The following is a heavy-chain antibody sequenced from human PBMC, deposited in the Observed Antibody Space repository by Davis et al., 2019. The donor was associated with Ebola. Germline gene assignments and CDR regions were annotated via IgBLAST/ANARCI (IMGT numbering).Heavy chain of an antibody. V-gene: IGHV3-23*01. CDR2: FNRKE. D-gene: IGHD6-19*01. CDR3: AKEIGGSGWYSIDY. Sequence: GGSLRLSCAATGFTVTTYGMSWVRQAPGKGLEWVSAFNRKEYYADSVKGRFTISRDSSKNTLSLQMDSLRVDDTAIYYCAKEIGGSGWYSIDYWGQGALVTVSS. J-gene: IGHJ4*02. CDR1: GFTVTTYG.